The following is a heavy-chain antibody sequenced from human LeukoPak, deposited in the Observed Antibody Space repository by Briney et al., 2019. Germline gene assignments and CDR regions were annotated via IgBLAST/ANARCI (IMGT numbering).Heavy chain of an antibody. CDR2: IYYTGSV. J-gene: IGHJ4*02. D-gene: IGHD6-19*01. CDR3: ARVSIAVALPDY. V-gene: IGHV4-31*03. Sequence: SETLSLTCTFSGASISTGGYYWTWIRQPPGGGLEWIGYIYYTGSVDYNPSLKSRVTISVDASKNQFSLKLSSVTAADTAVYYCARVSIAVALPDYWGQGTLVTVSS. CDR1: GASISTGGYY.